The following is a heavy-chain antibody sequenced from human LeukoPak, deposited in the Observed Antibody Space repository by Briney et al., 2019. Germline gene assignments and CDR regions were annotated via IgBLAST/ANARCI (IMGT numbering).Heavy chain of an antibody. D-gene: IGHD3-10*01. V-gene: IGHV4-38-2*01. Sequence: PSETPSLTCAVSGYSISSGYYWDWIRQPPGKGLEWIGSIYHSGSTYYNPSLKSRVTISVDTSKNQFSLNLSSVTAADTAVYYCARSRERNRFGELGYWGQGTLVTVSS. CDR3: ARSRERNRFGELGY. CDR1: GYSISSGYY. CDR2: IYHSGST. J-gene: IGHJ4*02.